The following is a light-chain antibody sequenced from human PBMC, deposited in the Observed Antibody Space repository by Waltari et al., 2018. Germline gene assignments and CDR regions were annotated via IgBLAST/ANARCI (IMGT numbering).Light chain of an antibody. CDR3: QQYYGTPLT. CDR1: KNVLYSSTNKNY. V-gene: IGKV4-1*01. CDR2: WAS. J-gene: IGKJ4*01. Sequence: IVITQPPAPLAVSLGERPPTNCKSSKNVLYSSTNKNYLAWYQQKPGQPPKLLIYWASTRESGVPDRFSGSGSGTDFTLTISSLQAEDVAVYYCQQYYGTPLTFGGGTKVEI.